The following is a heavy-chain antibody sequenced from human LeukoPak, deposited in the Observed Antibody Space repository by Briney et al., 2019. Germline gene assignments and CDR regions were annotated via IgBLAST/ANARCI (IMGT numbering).Heavy chain of an antibody. CDR3: ARGDYDFWSGYRNLDY. CDR2: ISSSSSYI. D-gene: IGHD3-3*01. Sequence: GGSLRLSCAASGFTFSSYSMNWVRQAPGKGLEWVSSISSSSSYIYYADSVKGRFTISRDNAKNSLYLQMNSLRAEDTAVYYCARGDYDFWSGYRNLDYWGQGTLVTVSP. J-gene: IGHJ4*02. CDR1: GFTFSSYS. V-gene: IGHV3-21*01.